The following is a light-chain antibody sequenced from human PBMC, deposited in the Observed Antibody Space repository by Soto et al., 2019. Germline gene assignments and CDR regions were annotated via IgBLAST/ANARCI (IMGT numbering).Light chain of an antibody. CDR2: GNT. V-gene: IGLV1-40*01. CDR1: RSNIGAGYD. Sequence: QSALTQPPSVSGAPGQTVTISCTGSRSNIGAGYDVHWYQQLPGTAPKLLIYGNTNRPSGVPDRFSGSKSGTSASLAITGLQAEDEADYYCQSYDTGLIGWVFGGGTKVTVL. CDR3: QSYDTGLIGWV. J-gene: IGLJ3*02.